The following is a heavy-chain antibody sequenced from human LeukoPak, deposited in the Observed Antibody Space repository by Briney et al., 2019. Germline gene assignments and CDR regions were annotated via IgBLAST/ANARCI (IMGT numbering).Heavy chain of an antibody. CDR1: GFAVSSNY. CDR3: VRIAVAGTGDY. J-gene: IGHJ4*02. D-gene: IGHD6-19*01. Sequence: GGSLRLSCAASGFAVSSNYMSWVRQPPGKGLEWVSVIYSGGSIYYADSVKGRFTISRDNSKNTLYLQMGSLRAEDMAVYYCVRIAVAGTGDYWGQGTLVTVSS. CDR2: IYSGGSI. V-gene: IGHV3-66*02.